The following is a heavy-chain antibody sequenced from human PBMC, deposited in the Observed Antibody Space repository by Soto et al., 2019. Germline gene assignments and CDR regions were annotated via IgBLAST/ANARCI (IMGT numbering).Heavy chain of an antibody. Sequence: SETLSLTCAVSGGSISSSNWWSWVRQPPGKGLEWIGEIYHSGSTNYNPSLKSRVTISVDKSKNQFSLKLSSVTAADTAVYYCARDLRGYSGYDLGGYYYYYGMDVWGQGTTVTVSS. CDR2: IYHSGST. J-gene: IGHJ6*02. CDR3: ARDLRGYSGYDLGGYYYYYGMDV. D-gene: IGHD5-12*01. V-gene: IGHV4-4*02. CDR1: GGSISSSNW.